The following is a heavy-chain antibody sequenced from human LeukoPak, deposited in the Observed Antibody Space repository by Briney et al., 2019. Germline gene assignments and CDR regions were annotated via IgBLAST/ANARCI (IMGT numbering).Heavy chain of an antibody. J-gene: IGHJ4*02. CDR1: GGSISSYY. D-gene: IGHD1-26*01. CDR2: IYSSGST. Sequence: SETLSLTCTVSGGSISSYYWSWIRQPPGKGLEWIGYIYSSGSTNYNPSLKSRVTISVDTSKNQFSLKLSSVTAADTAVYYCARATVGASDYWGQGTLVTVSS. CDR3: ARATVGASDY. V-gene: IGHV4-59*01.